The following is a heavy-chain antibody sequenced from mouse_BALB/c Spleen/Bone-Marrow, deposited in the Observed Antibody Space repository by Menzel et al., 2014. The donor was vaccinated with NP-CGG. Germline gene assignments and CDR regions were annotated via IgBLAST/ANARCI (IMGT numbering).Heavy chain of an antibody. CDR2: ISSGGHDT. V-gene: IGHV5-6-4*01. J-gene: IGHJ2*01. CDR1: GFTFSSYS. CDR3: SKDGGYDYSYYLDY. Sequence: DVMLVESGGGLVKPGGSLKLSCAASGFTFSSYSMSWVRQTPEKRLEWVATISSGGHDTYYTDSVKGRFTISRDNAKNTLYLQMSSLKSEDTAMYYCSKDGGYDYSYYLDYWGQGTTLTVSS. D-gene: IGHD2-4*01.